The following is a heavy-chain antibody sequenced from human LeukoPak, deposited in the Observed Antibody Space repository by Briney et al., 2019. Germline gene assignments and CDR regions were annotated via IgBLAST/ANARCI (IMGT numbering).Heavy chain of an antibody. J-gene: IGHJ5*02. V-gene: IGHV3-30*18. CDR2: ISYDGSNK. CDR1: GFTFSSYG. CDR3: AKAVVPAAIKSNWFDP. D-gene: IGHD2-2*01. Sequence: GGSLRLSCAASGFTFSSYGMHWVRQAPGKGLEWVAVISYDGSNKYYADSVKGRFTISRDNSKNTLYLQMNSLRAEDTAVYYCAKAVVPAAIKSNWFDPWGQGTLVTVSS.